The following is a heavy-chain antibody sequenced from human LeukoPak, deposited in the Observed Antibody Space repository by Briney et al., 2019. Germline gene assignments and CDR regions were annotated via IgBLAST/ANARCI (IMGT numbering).Heavy chain of an antibody. CDR1: GGSFSGYY. CDR3: ARYSSSWYSKYYYFDY. D-gene: IGHD6-13*01. J-gene: IGHJ4*02. CDR2: INHSGST. Sequence: SETLSLTCAVYGGSFSGYYWSWIRQPPGKGLEWIGEINHSGSTNYNPSLKSRVTISVDTSKNQFSLKLSSVTAADTAVYYCARYSSSWYSKYYYFDYWGQGTLVTVSS. V-gene: IGHV4-34*01.